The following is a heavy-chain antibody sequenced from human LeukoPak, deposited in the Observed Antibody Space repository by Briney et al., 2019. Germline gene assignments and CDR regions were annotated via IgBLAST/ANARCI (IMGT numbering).Heavy chain of an antibody. CDR1: GGSISSYY. V-gene: IGHV4-59*01. CDR3: ARGYSSSWYPNWFDP. CDR2: IYYSGST. J-gene: IGHJ5*02. Sequence: SETLSLTCTVSGGSISSYYWSWIRQPPGKGLEWIGYIYYSGSTNYNPSLKGRVTISVDTSKNQFSLKLSSVTAADTAVYYCARGYSSSWYPNWFDPWGQGTLVTVSS. D-gene: IGHD6-13*01.